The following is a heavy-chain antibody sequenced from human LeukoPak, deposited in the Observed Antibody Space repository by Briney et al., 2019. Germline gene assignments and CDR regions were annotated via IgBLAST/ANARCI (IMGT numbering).Heavy chain of an antibody. CDR1: GYTFTGYY. CDR2: INPNSGGT. D-gene: IGHD3-22*01. CDR3: ARERWYDSSGSLDY. J-gene: IGHJ4*02. V-gene: IGHV1-2*02. Sequence: ASVKVSCKASGYTFTGYYMHWVRQAPGQGLEWMGWINPNSGGTNYAQKFQGRVTMTRDMSTSTVYMELSSLRSEDTAVYYCARERWYDSSGSLDYWGQGTLVTVSS.